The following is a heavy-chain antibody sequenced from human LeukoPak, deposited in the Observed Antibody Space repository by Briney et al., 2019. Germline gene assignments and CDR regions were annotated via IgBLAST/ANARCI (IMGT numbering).Heavy chain of an antibody. Sequence: GGSLRRSCAASGFTFSSYAMSWVRQAPGKGLEWVSAISGSGGSTYYADSVKGRFTISRDNSKNTLYLQMNSLRAKDTAVYYCAKGRSSGWYYFDYWGQGTLVTVSS. D-gene: IGHD6-19*01. J-gene: IGHJ4*02. CDR1: GFTFSSYA. V-gene: IGHV3-23*01. CDR3: AKGRSSGWYYFDY. CDR2: ISGSGGST.